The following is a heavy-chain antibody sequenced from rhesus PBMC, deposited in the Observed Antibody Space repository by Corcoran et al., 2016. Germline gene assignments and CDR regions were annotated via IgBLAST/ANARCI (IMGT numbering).Heavy chain of an antibody. Sequence: EVQLVQSGAEVKKPGASVKISCKASGYTFTDYYLHWVRQAPGKGLEWMGIVDHEDGKAINTQKFQDRDTITAETTTDTSYMELSSLRSEDTAVYYCVKFNFWTGYSFDYWGQGVLVTVSS. V-gene: IGHV1-111*02. CDR3: VKFNFWTGYSFDY. CDR2: VDHEDGKA. CDR1: GYTFTDYY. J-gene: IGHJ4*01. D-gene: IGHD3-3*01.